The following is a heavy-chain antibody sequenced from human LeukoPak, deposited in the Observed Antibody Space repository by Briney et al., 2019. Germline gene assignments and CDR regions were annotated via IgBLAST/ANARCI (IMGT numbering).Heavy chain of an antibody. J-gene: IGHJ4*02. D-gene: IGHD3-22*01. CDR1: GYIFTGYQ. CDR2: INPNSGGT. CDR3: ARDFLRYYYDSSAPFDY. V-gene: IGHV1-2*02. Sequence: ASVKVSCKASGYIFTGYQMHWVRQAPGQGLEWMGWINPNSGGTNYAQKLQGRVTMTTDTSTSTAYMELRSLRSDDTAVYYCARDFLRYYYDSSAPFDYWGQGTLVTVSS.